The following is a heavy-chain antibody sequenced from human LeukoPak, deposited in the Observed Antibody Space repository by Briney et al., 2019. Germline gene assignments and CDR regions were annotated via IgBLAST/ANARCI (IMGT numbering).Heavy chain of an antibody. CDR3: ARGRSSGWYSPFDY. D-gene: IGHD6-19*01. J-gene: IGHJ4*02. Sequence: PGGSLRLSCAASGFTFSSYAMSWVRQAPGKGLEWVSAISGSGGSTYYADSVKGRFTISRDNSKNTLYLQMNSLRAEDTAVYYCARGRSSGWYSPFDYWGQGTLVTVSS. CDR2: ISGSGGST. CDR1: GFTFSSYA. V-gene: IGHV3-23*01.